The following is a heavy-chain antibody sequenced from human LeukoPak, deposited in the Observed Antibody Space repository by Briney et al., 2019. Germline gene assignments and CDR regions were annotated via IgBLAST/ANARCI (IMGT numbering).Heavy chain of an antibody. J-gene: IGHJ4*02. CDR1: GYTFTSYA. Sequence: ASVKVSCKASGYTFTSYAMNWVRQATGQGLEWMGWMNPNSGNTGYAQKFQGRVTITRNTSISTAYMELSSLRSEDTAVYYCARGLLYSSIAARLGYDRTGYYFDYWGQGTLVTVSS. CDR2: MNPNSGNT. V-gene: IGHV1-8*03. CDR3: ARGLLYSSIAARLGYDRTGYYFDY. D-gene: IGHD6-6*01.